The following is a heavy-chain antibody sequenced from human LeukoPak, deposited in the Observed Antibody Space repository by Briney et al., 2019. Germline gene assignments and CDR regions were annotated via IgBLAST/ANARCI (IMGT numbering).Heavy chain of an antibody. J-gene: IGHJ4*02. CDR2: IYYSGSS. CDR1: GGSISSGY. D-gene: IGHD5-12*01. CDR3: GRGYSDYGPFDY. V-gene: IGHV4-39*01. Sequence: SETLSFTCTVSGGSISSGYWGWIRQPSGKGLEWIGSIYYSGSSYYNPSLKSRVTISVDTSRNQFSLKLTSVTAADTAVYYCGRGYSDYGPFDYWGQGTLVTVSS.